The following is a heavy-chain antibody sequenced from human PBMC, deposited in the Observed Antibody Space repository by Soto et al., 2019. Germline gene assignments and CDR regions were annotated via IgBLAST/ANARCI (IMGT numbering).Heavy chain of an antibody. CDR2: IYYSGST. D-gene: IGHD5-18*01. Sequence: SETLSLTCTVSGGSISSGGYYWSWIRQHPGKGLEWIGYIYYSGSTYYNPSLKRRVTISVDTSKNQFSLKLSSVTAADTDVYYCARAEIQLWSKHSANPHSAAFDYWGQGTLVTVSS. J-gene: IGHJ4*02. CDR1: GGSISSGGYY. CDR3: ARAEIQLWSKHSANPHSAAFDY. V-gene: IGHV4-31*03.